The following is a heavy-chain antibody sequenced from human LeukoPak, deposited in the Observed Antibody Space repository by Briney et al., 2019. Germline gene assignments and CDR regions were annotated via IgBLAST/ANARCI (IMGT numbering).Heavy chain of an antibody. CDR2: ISYDGSNK. V-gene: IGHV3-30*04. D-gene: IGHD6-19*01. J-gene: IGHJ4*02. Sequence: GRPLRLSCAASGFTFSSYAMHWVRQAPGKGLEWVAVISYDGSNKYYADSVKGRFTISRDNSKNTLYLQMNSLRAEDTAVYYCARERYSSGFDYWGQGTLVTVSS. CDR1: GFTFSSYA. CDR3: ARERYSSGFDY.